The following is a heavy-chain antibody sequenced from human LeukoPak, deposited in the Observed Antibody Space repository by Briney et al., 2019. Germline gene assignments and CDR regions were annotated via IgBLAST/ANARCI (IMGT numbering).Heavy chain of an antibody. D-gene: IGHD3-22*01. CDR3: ARGRDYCDSSGYFNY. Sequence: SETLSLTCTVSGGSISNYYWNWVRQPAGKGLEWIGRIYTSGTTSYIPSLKSRVTMSVDTSKNQFSLKLNSVTAADTAVYYCARGRDYCDSSGYFNYWGQGTLVTVSS. CDR2: IYTSGTT. J-gene: IGHJ4*02. V-gene: IGHV4-4*07. CDR1: GGSISNYY.